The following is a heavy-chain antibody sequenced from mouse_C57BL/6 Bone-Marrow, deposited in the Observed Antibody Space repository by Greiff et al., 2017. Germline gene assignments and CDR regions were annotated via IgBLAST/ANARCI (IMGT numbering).Heavy chain of an antibody. Sequence: QVQLQQSGAELARPGASVKLSCKASGYTFTSYGISWVKQRTGQGLEWIGEIYPRSGNTYYNEKFKGKATLTADKSSSTAYMELSSLTSEDSAVYFCASLGSTSYAMDYWGQGTSVTVSS. CDR1: GYTFTSYG. CDR2: IYPRSGNT. CDR3: ASLGSTSYAMDY. V-gene: IGHV1-81*01. D-gene: IGHD1-1*01. J-gene: IGHJ4*01.